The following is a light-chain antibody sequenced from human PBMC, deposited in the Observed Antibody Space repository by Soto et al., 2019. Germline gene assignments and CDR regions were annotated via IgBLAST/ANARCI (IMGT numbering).Light chain of an antibody. CDR3: AAWDDSLNVYV. Sequence: QSVLTQPASVSGSPGQSITISCTGTSSDVGGYNYVSWYQQHPGKAPKLMIYEVSNRPSGVSNRFSGSKSGTSASLAISGLQSEDEADYYCAAWDDSLNVYVFGTGTKVTVL. CDR1: SSDVGGYNY. CDR2: EVS. J-gene: IGLJ1*01. V-gene: IGLV2-14*01.